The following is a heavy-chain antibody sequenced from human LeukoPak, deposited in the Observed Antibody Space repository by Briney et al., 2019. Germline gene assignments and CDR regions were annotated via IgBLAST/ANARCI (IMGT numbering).Heavy chain of an antibody. Sequence: ASVKVSCKASGYTFTGYYMHWVRQAPGQGLEWMGWISAYNGNTNYAQKLQGRVTMTTDTSTSTAYMELRSLRSDDTAVYYCARDHIVGAEYWFDPWGQGTLVTVSS. D-gene: IGHD1-26*01. V-gene: IGHV1-18*04. J-gene: IGHJ5*02. CDR2: ISAYNGNT. CDR3: ARDHIVGAEYWFDP. CDR1: GYTFTGYY.